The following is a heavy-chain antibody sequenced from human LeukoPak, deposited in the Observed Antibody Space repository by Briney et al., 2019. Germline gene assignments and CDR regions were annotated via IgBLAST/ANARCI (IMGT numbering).Heavy chain of an antibody. Sequence: PGGSLTLSCLASGYSFTSYWIGWVRQLPGKGLEWMGIIYPRDSGTRYSPSFQGQVTISADKSISTAYLQWSSLKASDTAMYYCARSGYYYDSSGYYPLVNDYWGQGTLVTVSS. V-gene: IGHV5-51*01. CDR2: IYPRDSGT. J-gene: IGHJ4*02. CDR1: GYSFTSYW. CDR3: ARSGYYYDSSGYYPLVNDY. D-gene: IGHD3-22*01.